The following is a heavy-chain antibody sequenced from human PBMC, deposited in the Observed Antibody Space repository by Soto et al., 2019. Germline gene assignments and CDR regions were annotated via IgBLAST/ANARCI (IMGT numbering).Heavy chain of an antibody. CDR2: ISYDGSNK. CDR1: GFTFSSYA. J-gene: IGHJ3*02. V-gene: IGHV3-30-3*01. CDR3: ARDPWRGEAFDI. D-gene: IGHD3-10*01. Sequence: QVQLVESGGGVVQPGRSLRLSCAASGFTFSSYAMHWVRQAPGKGLEWVAVISYDGSNKYYADSVKGRFTISRDNSKNTLYLQMNSLRAEDTAVYYCARDPWRGEAFDIWGQGTMVTVSS.